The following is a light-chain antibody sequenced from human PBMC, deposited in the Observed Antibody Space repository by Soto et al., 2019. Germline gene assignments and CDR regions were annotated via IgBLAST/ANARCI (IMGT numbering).Light chain of an antibody. Sequence: EIVMTQSPATLSVSPGERATLSCRASHRVSSYLAWYQQKPGQAPRLLIYGTSTWATGIPARFSGSGSGTEFTLTISSLQSEDFAVYYCQQYNNWPLTFGAGTKVEIK. V-gene: IGKV3-15*01. CDR3: QQYNNWPLT. J-gene: IGKJ4*01. CDR1: HRVSSY. CDR2: GTS.